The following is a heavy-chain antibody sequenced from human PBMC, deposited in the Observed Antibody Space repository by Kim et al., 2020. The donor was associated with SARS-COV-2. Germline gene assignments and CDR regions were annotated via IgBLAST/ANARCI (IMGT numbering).Heavy chain of an antibody. V-gene: IGHV4-39*01. CDR1: GGSISSSSYY. D-gene: IGHD3-22*01. CDR2: IYYSGST. J-gene: IGHJ6*03. Sequence: SETLSLTFTVSGGSISSSSYYWGWIRQPPGKGLEWIGSIYYSGSTYYNPSLKSRVTISVDTSKNQFSLKLSSVTAADTAVYYCARHSSDSSGFYYFSY. CDR3: ARHSSDSSGFYYFSY.